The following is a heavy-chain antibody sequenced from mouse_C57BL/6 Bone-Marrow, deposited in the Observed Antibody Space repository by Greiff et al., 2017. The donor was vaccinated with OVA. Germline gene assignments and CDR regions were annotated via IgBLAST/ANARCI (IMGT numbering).Heavy chain of an antibody. CDR1: GYTFTSYW. Sequence: VQLQQSGTVLARPGASVKMSCKTSGYTFTSYWMHWVKQRPGQGLEWLGAIYPGNSDTSYNQKFKGKAKLTAVTSASTAYMELSSLTNEDSAVYYGTISMTFWAWFAYWGQGTLVTVSA. D-gene: IGHD2-13*01. CDR2: IYPGNSDT. V-gene: IGHV1-5*01. CDR3: TISMTFWAWFAY. J-gene: IGHJ3*01.